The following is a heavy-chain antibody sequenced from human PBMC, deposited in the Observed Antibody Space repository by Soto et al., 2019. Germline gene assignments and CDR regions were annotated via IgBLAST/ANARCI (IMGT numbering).Heavy chain of an antibody. Sequence: QVQLQESGPGLVKPSETLSLTCTVSGGSISSYYWSWIRQPPGKGLEWIGYIYYSGSTNYNPSLKSLVTISVDTSKNPFSLKLSSVTAADTAVYYCARAGGGHYRSSSYDLPSYYGMDVWGQGPTVTVSS. J-gene: IGHJ6*02. CDR2: IYYSGST. CDR3: ARAGGGHYRSSSYDLPSYYGMDV. D-gene: IGHD6-13*01. CDR1: GGSISSYY. V-gene: IGHV4-59*01.